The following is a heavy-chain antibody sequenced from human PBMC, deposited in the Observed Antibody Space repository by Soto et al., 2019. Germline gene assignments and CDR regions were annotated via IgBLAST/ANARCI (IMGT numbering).Heavy chain of an antibody. CDR2: ISYDGSNK. J-gene: IGHJ4*02. CDR3: AKVVGVSSWYLSY. V-gene: IGHV3-30*18. Sequence: QVQLVESGGGVVQPGRSLRLSCAASGFTFSSYGMHWVRQAPGKGLEWVSDISYDGSNKYYADSVKGRFTISRDNSKNTRYLQRNRLRGEDPAVYYCAKVVGVSSWYLSYWGQGGLVTVSA. D-gene: IGHD6-13*01. CDR1: GFTFSSYG.